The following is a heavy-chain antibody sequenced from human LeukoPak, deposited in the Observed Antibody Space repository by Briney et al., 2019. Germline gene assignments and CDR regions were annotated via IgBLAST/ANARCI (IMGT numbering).Heavy chain of an antibody. J-gene: IGHJ4*02. CDR2: IYYSGST. Sequence: PSETLSLTCAVSGGSISSGGYSWSWIRQPPGKGLEWIGYIYYSGSTYYNPSLKSRVTISVDTSKNQFSLKPSSVTAADTAVYYCARNIFGVVTPLYFDYWGQGTLVTVSS. CDR1: GGSISSGGYS. V-gene: IGHV4-30-4*07. CDR3: ARNIFGVVTPLYFDY. D-gene: IGHD3-3*01.